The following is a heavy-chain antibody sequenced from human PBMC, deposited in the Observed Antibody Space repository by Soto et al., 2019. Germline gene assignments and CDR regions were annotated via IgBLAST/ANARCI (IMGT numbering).Heavy chain of an antibody. CDR3: AKNWNWGSLVH. Sequence: PSETLSLTCTVSGDSISTDYWSWIRLSPGKGLGWIGFIYYGWSTNYNPSLKRRVTISVDTPKNQFSLTLSSVTVADTAVYYCAKNWNWGSLVHWGQGTLVTVSS. CDR1: GDSISTDY. CDR2: IYYGWST. J-gene: IGHJ4*02. D-gene: IGHD7-27*01. V-gene: IGHV4-59*08.